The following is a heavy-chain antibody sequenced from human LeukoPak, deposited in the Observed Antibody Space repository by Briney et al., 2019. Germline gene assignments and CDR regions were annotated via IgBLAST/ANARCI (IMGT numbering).Heavy chain of an antibody. D-gene: IGHD3-22*01. V-gene: IGHV4-59*08. CDR3: VRRRYYDSDGYWYYFDY. J-gene: IGHJ4*02. CDR1: GDSISTYY. CDR2: VYYSGST. Sequence: PSETLSLTCTVSGDSISTYYWNWIRQPPGRGLEWIGQVYYSGSTNYNPSLQSRVTISPGTSKNQFSLRLTSVTAADTAVYYCVRRRYYDSDGYWYYFDYWGQGTLVTVSS.